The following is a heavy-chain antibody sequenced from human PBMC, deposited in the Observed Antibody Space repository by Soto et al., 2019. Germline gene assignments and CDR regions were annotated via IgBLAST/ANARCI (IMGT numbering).Heavy chain of an antibody. CDR3: AKARDGFGEFYGMDV. Sequence: GSLRLSCAASGCTFSSYAMSWVRQAPGNGLEWVSAISGSGGSTYYADSVKGRFTISRDNSKNTLYLQMNSLRAEDTAVYYCAKARDGFGEFYGMDVWGQGTTVTVSS. CDR2: ISGSGGST. J-gene: IGHJ6*02. CDR1: GCTFSSYA. D-gene: IGHD3-10*01. V-gene: IGHV3-23*01.